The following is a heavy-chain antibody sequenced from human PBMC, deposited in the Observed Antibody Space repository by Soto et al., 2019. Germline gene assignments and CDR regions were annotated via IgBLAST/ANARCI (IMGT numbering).Heavy chain of an antibody. V-gene: IGHV1-69*13. CDR2: IIPIFGTA. J-gene: IGHJ6*02. CDR1: GGTFSSYA. Sequence: GASVKVSCKASGGTFSSYAISWVRQAPGQGLEWMGGIIPIFGTANYAQKFQGRVTITADESTSTAYMELSSLRSEDTAVYYCASGGYTIAPYNYGMDVWGQGTTVTSP. CDR3: ASGGYTIAPYNYGMDV. D-gene: IGHD2-8*01.